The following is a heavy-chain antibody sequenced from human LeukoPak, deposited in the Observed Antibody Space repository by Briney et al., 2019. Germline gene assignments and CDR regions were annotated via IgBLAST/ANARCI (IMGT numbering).Heavy chain of an antibody. CDR1: GFTVSSNY. J-gene: IGHJ4*02. CDR3: GTSRSRTSGFDY. Sequence: SGGSLRLSCAASGFTVSSNYMNWVRQAPGKGLEWVSVIYNDGGTYYADSVKGRFTISRDNSKNTLYLQMNSLRAEDTAVYYCGTSRSRTSGFDYWGQGTLVTVFS. V-gene: IGHV3-53*01. CDR2: IYNDGGT. D-gene: IGHD2-8*02.